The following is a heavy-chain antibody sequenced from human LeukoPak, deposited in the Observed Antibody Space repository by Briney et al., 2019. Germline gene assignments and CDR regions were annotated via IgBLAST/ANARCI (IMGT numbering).Heavy chain of an antibody. CDR3: ARGDLRYYYDSSGYYSGDAFDI. V-gene: IGHV4-34*01. CDR1: GGSFSGYY. CDR2: INHSGST. J-gene: IGHJ3*02. D-gene: IGHD3-22*01. Sequence: SETLSLTCAVYGGSFSGYYWSWIRQPPGKGLEWIGEINHSGSTNYNPSLKSRVTISVDTSKNQFSLKLSSVTAADTAVYYCARGDLRYYYDSSGYYSGDAFDIWGQGTMVTVSS.